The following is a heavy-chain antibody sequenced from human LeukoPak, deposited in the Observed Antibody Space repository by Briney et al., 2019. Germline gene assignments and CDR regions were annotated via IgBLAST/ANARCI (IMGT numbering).Heavy chain of an antibody. V-gene: IGHV1-69*04. CDR2: IIPILGIA. J-gene: IGHJ6*03. CDR3: ARDSMTTAGYSYYYYMDV. D-gene: IGHD4-11*01. Sequence: SVKVSCKASGGTLSSYTISWVRQAPGQGLEWMGRIIPILGIANYAQKFQGRVTITAEKSTSTAYMELSSLRSENTAVYYCARDSMTTAGYSYYYYMDVWGKGTTVTVSS. CDR1: GGTLSSYT.